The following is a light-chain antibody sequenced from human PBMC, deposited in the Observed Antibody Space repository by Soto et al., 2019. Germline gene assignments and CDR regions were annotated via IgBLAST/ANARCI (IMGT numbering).Light chain of an antibody. CDR2: GAS. J-gene: IGKJ4*01. CDR1: QSVSST. V-gene: IGKV3-15*01. CDR3: QQYNNWPLT. Sequence: EIVMAQSPATLSVSPGERATLSCRASQSVSSTLAWYQQKPGQAPWLLIYGASTRATGVPARFSGSGSGTEFTLTISSLQSEDFAVYYRQQYNNWPLTFGGGTKVEI.